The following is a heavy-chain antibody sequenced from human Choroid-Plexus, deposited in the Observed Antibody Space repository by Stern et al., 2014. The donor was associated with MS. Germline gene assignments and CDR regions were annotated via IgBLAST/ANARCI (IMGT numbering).Heavy chain of an antibody. V-gene: IGHV3-30*18. CDR3: AKDRQYLTYFFDH. J-gene: IGHJ5*02. Sequence: MQLVESGGGVVQPGRPLGLSCVASGFTFGSCAMHWVRQAPGKGLEWVAGVSYDGSNKYYADSVKGRFTISRGNSQNTLYMQMSSLRPEDTAVYYCAKDRQYLTYFFDHWGQGSLVTVSS. CDR2: VSYDGSNK. CDR1: GFTFGSCA. D-gene: IGHD2/OR15-2a*01.